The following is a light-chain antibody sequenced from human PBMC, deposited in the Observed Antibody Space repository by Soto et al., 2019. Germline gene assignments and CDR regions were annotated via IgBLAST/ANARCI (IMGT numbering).Light chain of an antibody. CDR2: DAS. J-gene: IGKJ1*01. V-gene: IGKV3-20*01. CDR3: QQYGSSPT. CDR1: QSVSGSY. Sequence: EIVLTQFPGTLSLSPGERATLSCRASQSVSGSYLAWYQQKPGQAPRLLIYDASSRATGIPDRFSGSGSGTDFTLTISRLEPEDFAVYFCQQYGSSPTFGQGTKVDIK.